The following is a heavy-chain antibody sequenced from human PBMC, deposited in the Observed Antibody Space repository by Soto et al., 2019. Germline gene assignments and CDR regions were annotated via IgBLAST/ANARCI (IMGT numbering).Heavy chain of an antibody. D-gene: IGHD2-15*01. J-gene: IGHJ6*02. CDR1: GFTFSSYS. Sequence: WGSLRLSCAASGFTFSSYSMNWVRQAPGKGLEWVSSISSSSSYIYYADSVKGRFTISRDNAKNSLYLQMNSLRAEDTAVYYCARRGDILYYYGMDVWGQGTTVTVSS. CDR2: ISSSSSYI. CDR3: ARRGDILYYYGMDV. V-gene: IGHV3-21*01.